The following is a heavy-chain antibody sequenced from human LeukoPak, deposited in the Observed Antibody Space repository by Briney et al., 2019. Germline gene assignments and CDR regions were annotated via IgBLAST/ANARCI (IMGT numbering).Heavy chain of an antibody. V-gene: IGHV3-30-3*01. CDR3: ARSTGASGGSCPFDP. D-gene: IGHD2-15*01. CDR1: GFTFSSYA. CDR2: ISYDGSNK. J-gene: IGHJ5*02. Sequence: GGALRLSCAASGFTFSSYAMHWGRRAPGKGVEWGAVISYDGSNKYYADSVKGRFTISRDDSKNTLYLQMNSLRAEDTAVYYCARSTGASGGSCPFDPWGQGTLVTVSS.